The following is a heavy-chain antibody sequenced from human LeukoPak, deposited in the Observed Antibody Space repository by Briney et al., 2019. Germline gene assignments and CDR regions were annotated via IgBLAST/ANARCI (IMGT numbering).Heavy chain of an antibody. J-gene: IGHJ4*02. CDR3: VRHAPNLVVATAPDY. V-gene: IGHV5-51*01. CDR1: GYNFTTYW. Sequence: NRGESLKISCQGSGYNFTTYWIGWVRQMPGKGLEWMGLIYPGDSDTRYSPSFQGQVTISADKSISTAYLQWRSLKASDTAMFYCVRHAPNLVVATAPDYWGQGTLVTVSS. D-gene: IGHD2-21*02. CDR2: IYPGDSDT.